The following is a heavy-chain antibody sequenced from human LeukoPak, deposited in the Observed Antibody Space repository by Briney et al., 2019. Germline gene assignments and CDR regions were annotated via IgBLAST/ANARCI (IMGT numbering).Heavy chain of an antibody. J-gene: IGHJ3*02. CDR2: IKSKADGETT. Sequence: GGSLRLSCAGSGFTFSDAWMSWVRQAPGKGLEWFGRIKSKADGETTDYTAPVKGRFTISRDDSKSTVYLQMNNLKTEDTAMYYCLTHKGEGIWGQGTMVTVSS. D-gene: IGHD3-10*01. CDR3: LTHKGEGI. CDR1: GFTFSDAW. V-gene: IGHV3-15*01.